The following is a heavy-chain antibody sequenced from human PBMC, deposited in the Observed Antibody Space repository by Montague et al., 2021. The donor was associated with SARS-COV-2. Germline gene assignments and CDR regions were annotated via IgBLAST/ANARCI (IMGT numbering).Heavy chain of an antibody. J-gene: IGHJ6*02. Sequence: SETRSLTCTVSGGSINDFYWSWIRQRAGKGLEWIGRIFPGGSTNYVPSVKGRVTMSVDTSKNHFSLKMTSVTAADTAVYYCARDHQVAGTAMDVWGQGTTVTVSS. CDR1: GGSINDFY. D-gene: IGHD6-19*01. V-gene: IGHV4-4*07. CDR3: ARDHQVAGTAMDV. CDR2: IFPGGST.